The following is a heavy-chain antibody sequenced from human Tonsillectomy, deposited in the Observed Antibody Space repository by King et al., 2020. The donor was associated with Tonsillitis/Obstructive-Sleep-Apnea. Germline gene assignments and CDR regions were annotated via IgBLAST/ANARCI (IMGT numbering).Heavy chain of an antibody. D-gene: IGHD1-7*01. Sequence: VQLVESGAEVKKPGESLKISCKGSGYSFTKYWIGWVRQMPGKGLEWMGSIYPGDSDTRYSPSFQGQVTISADKSLRTAYLQWSSLKASDTAMYYCAVQGGKTGTMWYFDLWGRGTLVKVSS. V-gene: IGHV5-51*01. J-gene: IGHJ2*01. CDR2: IYPGDSDT. CDR1: GYSFTKYW. CDR3: AVQGGKTGTMWYFDL.